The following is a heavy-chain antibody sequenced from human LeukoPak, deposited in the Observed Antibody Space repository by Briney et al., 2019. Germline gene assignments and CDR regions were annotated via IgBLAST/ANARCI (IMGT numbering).Heavy chain of an antibody. D-gene: IGHD2-2*01. CDR1: GFTFSSYG. V-gene: IGHV3-33*01. J-gene: IGHJ4*02. CDR3: ARATDCSSTSCYLRTFDSNIDY. Sequence: GGSLRLSCAASGFTFSSYGMHWVRQAPGKGLEWVAVIWYDGSNKYYADSVKGRFTISRDNSKNTLYLQMNSLRVEDTAVYYCARATDCSSTSCYLRTFDSNIDYWGQGTLVTVSS. CDR2: IWYDGSNK.